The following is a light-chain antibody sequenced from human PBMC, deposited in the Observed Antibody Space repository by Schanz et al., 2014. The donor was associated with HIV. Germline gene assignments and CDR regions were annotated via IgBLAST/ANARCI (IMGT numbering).Light chain of an antibody. CDR3: ASYAGSNKFEV. V-gene: IGLV2-8*01. CDR2: EVN. J-gene: IGLJ1*01. CDR1: SGDIGGYNY. Sequence: QSALTQPPSASGSPGQSVTISCTGTSGDIGGYNYVSWYQQHPGKAPKLMIYEVNERPSGVPDRFSGSKSGNTASLTVSGLQAEDEADYYCASYAGSNKFEVFGTGTKLTVL.